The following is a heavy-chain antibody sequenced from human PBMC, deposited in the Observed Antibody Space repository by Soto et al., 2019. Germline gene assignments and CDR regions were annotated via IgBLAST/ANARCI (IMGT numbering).Heavy chain of an antibody. CDR2: IYHSGST. CDR3: ARVGRYYYDSSGYYYFDY. Sequence: PSETLSLTCAVSGGSISSSNWWRWVRQPPGKGLEWIGEIYHSGSTNYNPSLKSRVTISVDKSKNQFSLKLSSVTAADTAVYYCARVGRYYYDSSGYYYFDYWGQGTLVPVSS. CDR1: GGSISSSNW. J-gene: IGHJ4*02. D-gene: IGHD3-22*01. V-gene: IGHV4-4*02.